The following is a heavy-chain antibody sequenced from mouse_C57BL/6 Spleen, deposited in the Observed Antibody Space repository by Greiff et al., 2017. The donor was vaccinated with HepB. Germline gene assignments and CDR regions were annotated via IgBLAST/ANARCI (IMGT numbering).Heavy chain of an antibody. CDR3: ARGKLGLYFDY. J-gene: IGHJ2*01. D-gene: IGHD4-1*01. CDR1: GYAFTNYL. Sequence: QVQLQQSGAELVRPGTSVKVSCKASGYAFTNYLIEWVKQRPGQGLAWIGVINPGSGGTNYNEKFKGKATLTADKSSSTAYMQLSSLTSEDSAVYFCARGKLGLYFDYWGQGTTLTVSS. CDR2: INPGSGGT. V-gene: IGHV1-54*01.